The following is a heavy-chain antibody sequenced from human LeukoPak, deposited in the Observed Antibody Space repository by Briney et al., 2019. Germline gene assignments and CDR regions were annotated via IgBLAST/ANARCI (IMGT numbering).Heavy chain of an antibody. J-gene: IGHJ1*01. V-gene: IGHV3-53*01. Sequence: GGSLRLSCAASGFAVSSNHMNWVRQAPGKGLEWVSVIFNGGSTYYADSVKGRFTISRDNSKNTLYLQMNSLRDEDTAVYYCASGKSYSSSSELSSFDWGGQRSLVTV. CDR2: IFNGGST. CDR1: GFAVSSNH. D-gene: IGHD6-13*01. CDR3: ASGKSYSSSSELSSFDW.